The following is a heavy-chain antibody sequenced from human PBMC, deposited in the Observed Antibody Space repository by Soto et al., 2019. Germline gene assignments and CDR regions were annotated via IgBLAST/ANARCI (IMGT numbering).Heavy chain of an antibody. Sequence: PGGSLRLSCAASGFAFSTYWMHWVRQAPGKGLLWVSRIKFDGSSTYYGDSVKGRFTISRDDAKNTLFLQMNGLRVDDTAVYYCARGAKNFYAMDVWGQETTVTLSS. CDR1: GFAFSTYW. CDR3: ARGAKNFYAMDV. J-gene: IGHJ6*02. V-gene: IGHV3-74*01. CDR2: IKFDGSST. D-gene: IGHD1-7*01.